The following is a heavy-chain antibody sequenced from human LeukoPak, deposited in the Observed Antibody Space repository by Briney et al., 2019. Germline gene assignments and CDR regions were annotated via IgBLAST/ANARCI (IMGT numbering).Heavy chain of an antibody. J-gene: IGHJ4*02. V-gene: IGHV1-69*06. D-gene: IGHD4-17*01. CDR1: GGTFSSYA. CDR2: IIPIFGTA. Sequence: SVKVSCKASGGTFSSYAINWVRQAPGHGLEWMGGIIPIFGTANYAQKFQGRVTITADKSTSTAYMELSSLRSEDTAVYYCAREGNYGDYFFDYWGQGTLVTVSS. CDR3: AREGNYGDYFFDY.